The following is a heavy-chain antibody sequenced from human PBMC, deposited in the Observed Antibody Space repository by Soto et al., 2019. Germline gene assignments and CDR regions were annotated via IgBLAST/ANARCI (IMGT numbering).Heavy chain of an antibody. CDR3: GIGTWGAFEI. D-gene: IGHD7-27*01. Sequence: EVQLLESGGGLVQPGGSLRLSCVASGFTFSSNAMSWVRQAPGKGLEWVSHITSGSGGGTYYADSVKGRFTISRDTAKNTLYMQMNSRRAEDTAVYDCGIGTWGAFEIWGHGTVVTVSS. J-gene: IGHJ3*02. CDR2: ITSGSGGGT. CDR1: GFTFSSNA. V-gene: IGHV3-23*01.